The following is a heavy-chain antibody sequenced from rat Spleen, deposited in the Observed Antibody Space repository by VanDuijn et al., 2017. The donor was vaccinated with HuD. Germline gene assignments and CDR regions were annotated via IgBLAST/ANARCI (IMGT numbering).Heavy chain of an antibody. D-gene: IGHD1-12*02. CDR3: ARSDGTHYYLPFIY. J-gene: IGHJ3*01. Sequence: EVQLQESGPGLVKPSQSLSLTCSVTGYSITTAYRWNWIRKFPGSQLEWMGHINSAGNTLYNPSLKSRISITRDTSKNQFFLQVNSVTTEDTATYYCARSDGTHYYLPFIYWGQGTQVTVSS. CDR1: GYSITTAYR. CDR2: INSAGNT. V-gene: IGHV3-3*01.